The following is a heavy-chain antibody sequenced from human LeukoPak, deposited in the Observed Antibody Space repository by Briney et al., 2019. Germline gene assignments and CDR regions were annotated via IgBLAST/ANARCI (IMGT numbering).Heavy chain of an antibody. Sequence: SGTLSLTCAVSGGSISSSNWWSWVRQPPGKGLEWIGEIYHSGSTNYNPSLKSRVTISVDKSKNQFSLKLSSVTAADTAVYYCARVLCSSCPEGWFDPWGQGTLVTVSS. J-gene: IGHJ5*02. D-gene: IGHD6-13*01. CDR1: GGSISSSNW. V-gene: IGHV4-4*02. CDR2: IYHSGST. CDR3: ARVLCSSCPEGWFDP.